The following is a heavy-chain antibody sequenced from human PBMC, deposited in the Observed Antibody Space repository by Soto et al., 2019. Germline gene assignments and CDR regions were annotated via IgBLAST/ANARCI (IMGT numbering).Heavy chain of an antibody. J-gene: IGHJ6*03. V-gene: IGHV4-34*01. CDR1: GDSSSGYY. CDR2: INHGGNA. D-gene: IGHD4-17*01. CDR3: ARVGFEYGDDSYYMDV. Sequence: QVQLQQWGAGLLKPSETLSLTCVVSGDSSSGYYWSWIRQPPGKGLEWIGEINHGGNANHNPSLKSRVTMSIDTSKNQFSLKLTSVTAADTAVYYCARVGFEYGDDSYYMDVWGKGTTVTVSS.